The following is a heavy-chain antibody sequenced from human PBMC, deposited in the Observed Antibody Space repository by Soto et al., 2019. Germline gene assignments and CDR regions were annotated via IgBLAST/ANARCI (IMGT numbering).Heavy chain of an antibody. Sequence: LSLTCTVSGGSISSYYWSWIRQPPGKGLEWIGYIYYSGSTNYNPSLKSRVTISVDTSKNQFSLKLSSVTAADTAVYYCARAVVVAPFDYWGQGTLVTVSS. D-gene: IGHD2-15*01. CDR1: GGSISSYY. V-gene: IGHV4-59*01. CDR3: ARAVVVAPFDY. J-gene: IGHJ4*02. CDR2: IYYSGST.